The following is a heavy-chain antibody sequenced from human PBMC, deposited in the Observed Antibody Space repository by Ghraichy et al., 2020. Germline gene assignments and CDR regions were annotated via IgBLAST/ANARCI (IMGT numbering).Heavy chain of an antibody. D-gene: IGHD3-3*01. CDR1: GYTFTSYG. V-gene: IGHV1-18*04. CDR3: ARDGGEVTIFGVVILYPLTGGIDY. Sequence: ASVKVSCKASGYTFTSYGISWVRQAPGQGLEWMGWISAYNGNTNYAQKLQGRVTMTTDTSTSTAYMELRSLRSDDTAVYYCARDGGEVTIFGVVILYPLTGGIDYWGQGTLVTVSS. CDR2: ISAYNGNT. J-gene: IGHJ4*02.